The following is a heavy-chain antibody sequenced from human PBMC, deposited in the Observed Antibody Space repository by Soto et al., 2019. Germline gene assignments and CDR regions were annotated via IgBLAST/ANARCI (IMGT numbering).Heavy chain of an antibody. Sequence: SETLSLTCTVSGGSISSGGYYWSWIRQHPGKGLEWIGYIYYSGSTYYNPSLKSRVTISVDTSKNQFSLKLSSVTAADTAVYYCARVNYDILTGYYHDYWGQGTLVTSPQ. D-gene: IGHD3-9*01. CDR1: GGSISSGGYY. J-gene: IGHJ4*02. CDR3: ARVNYDILTGYYHDY. V-gene: IGHV4-31*03. CDR2: IYYSGST.